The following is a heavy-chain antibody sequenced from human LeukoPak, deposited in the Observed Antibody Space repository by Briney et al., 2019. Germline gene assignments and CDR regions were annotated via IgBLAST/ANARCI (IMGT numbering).Heavy chain of an antibody. Sequence: SETLSLICAVSGGSISSSNWWSWVRQPPGKGLEWIGEIYHSGSTNYNPSLKSRVTISVDTSKNQFSLKLSSVTAADTAVYYCARRTGVRYYYYYMDVWGKGTTVTVSS. CDR1: GGSISSSNW. CDR2: IYHSGST. CDR3: ARRTGVRYYYYYMDV. D-gene: IGHD4-23*01. J-gene: IGHJ6*03. V-gene: IGHV4-4*02.